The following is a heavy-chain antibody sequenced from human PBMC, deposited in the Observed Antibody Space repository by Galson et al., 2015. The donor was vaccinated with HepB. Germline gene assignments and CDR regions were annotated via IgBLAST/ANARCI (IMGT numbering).Heavy chain of an antibody. J-gene: IGHJ4*02. D-gene: IGHD5-18*01. CDR3: AKQGGVNWLPPYFFDF. V-gene: IGHV3-23*01. CDR2: LSGSGGST. Sequence: SLRLSCAASGFAFSSYAMSWVRQAPGKGLEWVSALSGSGGSTYYADSVKGRFTISRDNSKNTLYLQMNSLRAEDTAVYYCAKQGGVNWLPPYFFDFWGQGTLVTVSS. CDR1: GFAFSSYA.